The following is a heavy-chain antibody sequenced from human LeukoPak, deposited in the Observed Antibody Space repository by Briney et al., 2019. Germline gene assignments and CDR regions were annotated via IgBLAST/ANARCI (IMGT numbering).Heavy chain of an antibody. J-gene: IGHJ5*01. D-gene: IGHD5-24*01. V-gene: IGHV4-4*07. CDR1: GGSISSYY. CDR3: ARDGRHDNNHWFDS. Sequence: SETLSLTCTVSGGSISSYYWSWIRQPAGKGLEWIGRIYTSGSTNYNPYLKSRVTMSVDMSKNQFSLKMTSVTAADTAVYYCARDGRHDNNHWFDSWGQGTLVTVSA. CDR2: IYTSGST.